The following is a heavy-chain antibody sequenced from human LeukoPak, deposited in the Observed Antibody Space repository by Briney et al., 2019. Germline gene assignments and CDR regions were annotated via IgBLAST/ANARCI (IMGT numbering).Heavy chain of an antibody. D-gene: IGHD1-26*01. CDR3: ARDGAGNEPFDY. CDR2: INSSGGST. J-gene: IGHJ4*02. CDR1: VYTFINYY. Sequence: GASVKVSCKASVYTFINYYIHWVRQAPGPRLEWRGVINSSGGSTNYAQKFQGRVTMPRDTSTSTVYMELSSLNSEDTAVYYCARDGAGNEPFDYWGQGTLVTVSS. V-gene: IGHV1-46*01.